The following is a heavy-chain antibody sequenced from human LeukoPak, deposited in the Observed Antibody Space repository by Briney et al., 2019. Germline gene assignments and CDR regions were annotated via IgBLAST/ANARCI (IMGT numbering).Heavy chain of an antibody. J-gene: IGHJ3*02. Sequence: PSETLSLTCAVYGGSVSGYYWSWIRQPPGKGLEWIGEINHSGSTNYNPSLKSRVTISVDTSKNQFSLKLSSVTAADTAVYYCARDNGFGELWLAFDIWGQGTMVTVSS. D-gene: IGHD3-10*01. V-gene: IGHV4-34*01. CDR3: ARDNGFGELWLAFDI. CDR1: GGSVSGYY. CDR2: INHSGST.